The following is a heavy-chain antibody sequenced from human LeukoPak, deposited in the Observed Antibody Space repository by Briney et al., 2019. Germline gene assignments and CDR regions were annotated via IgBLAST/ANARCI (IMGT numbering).Heavy chain of an antibody. D-gene: IGHD4/OR15-4a*01. CDR3: AKVSLNMVNDAFDI. CDR2: ISASSGST. Sequence: PGGSLRLSCAVSGFTFNNYDMSWVRQAPGKGLEWVSGISASSGSTYYADSVRGRFTISKDNSKNTLYLQMNSLRAEDTAMYYCAKVSLNMVNDAFDIWGQGTMVSVSS. CDR1: GFTFNNYD. V-gene: IGHV3-23*01. J-gene: IGHJ3*02.